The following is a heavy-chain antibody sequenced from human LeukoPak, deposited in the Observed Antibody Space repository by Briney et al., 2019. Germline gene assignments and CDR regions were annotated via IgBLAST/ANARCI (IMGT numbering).Heavy chain of an antibody. J-gene: IGHJ4*02. CDR1: GGSISSGGYY. V-gene: IGHV4-31*03. Sequence: ASQTLSLTCTVSGGSISSGGYYWSWIRQHPGKGLEWIRYIYYSGSTYYNPSLKSRLTISVDTSKNQFSLKLSSVTAADTAVYYCARESRAYSSGLYYFDYWGQGTLVTVSS. D-gene: IGHD6-19*01. CDR2: IYYSGST. CDR3: ARESRAYSSGLYYFDY.